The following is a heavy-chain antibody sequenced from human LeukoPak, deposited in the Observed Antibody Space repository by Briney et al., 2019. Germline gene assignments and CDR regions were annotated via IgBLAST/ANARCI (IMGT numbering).Heavy chain of an antibody. CDR3: ARGGNASWDY. V-gene: IGHV3-7*01. CDR2: IKPDGTEK. CDR1: GFVFSNYW. Sequence: PGGSLRLSCAASGFVFSNYWMSWVRQAPGKGLEWVANIKPDGTEKYYVDSLKGRFTISRDITKNSLYLQMSSLRVEDTAVYYCARGGNASWDYWGQGALVTVSS. J-gene: IGHJ4*02.